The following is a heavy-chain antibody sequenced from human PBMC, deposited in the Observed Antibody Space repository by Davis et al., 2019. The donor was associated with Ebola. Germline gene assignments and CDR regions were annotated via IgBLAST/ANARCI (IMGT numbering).Heavy chain of an antibody. CDR1: GFTFSSYW. CDR2: ISGSGGST. Sequence: GESLKISCAASGFTFSSYWMSWVRQAPGKGLEWVSAISGSGGSTYYADSVKGRFTISRDNAKNTLYLQMNSLRAEDTAVYYCARGIVGAFYYYYGMDVWGQGTTVTVSS. V-gene: IGHV3-23*01. D-gene: IGHD1-26*01. CDR3: ARGIVGAFYYYYGMDV. J-gene: IGHJ6*02.